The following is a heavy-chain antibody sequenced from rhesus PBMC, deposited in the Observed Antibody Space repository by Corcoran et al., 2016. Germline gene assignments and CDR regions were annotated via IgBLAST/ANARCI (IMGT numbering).Heavy chain of an antibody. V-gene: IGHV4-93*01. D-gene: IGHD2-2*01. Sequence: QVQLQESGPAVVKPSETLSLTCAVSGGSISSSNWWSWIRQSPGKGLEWIGGIYGSGGSTEHNPSLKSRVTISQDTSKNQFSLKLSSVTAADTAVYYCARDHCTSTTCYAFYFDYWGQGVLVTVSS. CDR3: ARDHCTSTTCYAFYFDY. J-gene: IGHJ4*01. CDR1: GGSISSSNW. CDR2: IYGSGGST.